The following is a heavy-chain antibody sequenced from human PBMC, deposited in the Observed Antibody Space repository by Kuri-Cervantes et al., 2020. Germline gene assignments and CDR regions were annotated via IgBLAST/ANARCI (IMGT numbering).Heavy chain of an antibody. D-gene: IGHD3-10*01. J-gene: IGHJ3*02. CDR2: VRQDGNEK. CDR1: GFTFSSYS. V-gene: IGHV3-7*01. CDR3: ARDKVWFGELLDGAFDI. Sequence: GGSLRLSCAASGFTFSSYSMNWVRQAPGKGLEWVANVRQDGNEKNYGDSVKGRFTISRDNSKNTLYLQMNSLRAEDTAVYYCARDKVWFGELLDGAFDIWGQGTMVTVSS.